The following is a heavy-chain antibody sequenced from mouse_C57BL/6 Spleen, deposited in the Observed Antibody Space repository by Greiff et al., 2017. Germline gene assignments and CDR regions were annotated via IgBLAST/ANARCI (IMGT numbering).Heavy chain of an antibody. J-gene: IGHJ3*01. V-gene: IGHV1-62-2*01. Sequence: LEESGAELVKPGASVKLSCKASGYTFTEYTIHWVKQRSGQGLEWIGWFYPGSGSIKYNEKFKDKATLTADKSSSTVYMALSRLTSEDSAVYFCARHEEGYAWFAYWGQGTLVTVSA. CDR1: GYTFTEYT. CDR3: ARHEEGYAWFAY. D-gene: IGHD2-2*01. CDR2: FYPGSGSI.